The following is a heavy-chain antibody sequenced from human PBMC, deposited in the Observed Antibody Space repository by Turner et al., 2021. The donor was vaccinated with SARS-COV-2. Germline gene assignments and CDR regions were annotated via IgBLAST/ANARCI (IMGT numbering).Heavy chain of an antibody. CDR1: GFTFSSYG. D-gene: IGHD5-18*01. CDR3: AREGTALVTGGFDY. V-gene: IGHV3-33*01. CDR2: IWYDGSKK. Sequence: QVQLVESGGGVVQPVRSLRLSCAASGFTFSSYGMHWVRQAPGKGLEWVAVIWYDGSKKYHADSVKGRFTISRDNSKNTLHLQMNSLRAEDTAVYYCAREGTALVTGGFDYWGQGTLVTVSS. J-gene: IGHJ4*02.